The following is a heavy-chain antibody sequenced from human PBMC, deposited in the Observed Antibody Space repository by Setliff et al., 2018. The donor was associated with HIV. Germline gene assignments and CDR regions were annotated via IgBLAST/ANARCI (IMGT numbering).Heavy chain of an antibody. CDR2: SIAILGIP. V-gene: IGHV1-69*10. CDR3: ATGPPYCSGGSCYSSLHL. Sequence: SVKVSCKASRGTFTSYAFSWVRQAPGQGLEGMGGSIAILGIPSYAQKFRGRVTITAEKSTNTAYMELKSLRSEDTALYYCATGPPYCSGGSCYSSLHLWCQGTLVPVSS. J-gene: IGHJ1*01. D-gene: IGHD2-15*01. CDR1: RGTFTSYA.